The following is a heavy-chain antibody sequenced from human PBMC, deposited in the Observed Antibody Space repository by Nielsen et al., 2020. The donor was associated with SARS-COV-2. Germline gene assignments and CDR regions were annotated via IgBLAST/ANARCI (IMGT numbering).Heavy chain of an antibody. V-gene: IGHV3-48*04. Sequence: GESLKISCAASGFTFSSYSMNWVRQAPGKGLEWVSYISSSSSTIYYADSVKGRFTISRDNAKNSLYLQMNSLRAEDTAVYYCASPGIAAAGTDYYFDYWGQGTLVTVSS. CDR2: ISSSSSTI. D-gene: IGHD6-13*01. J-gene: IGHJ4*02. CDR3: ASPGIAAAGTDYYFDY. CDR1: GFTFSSYS.